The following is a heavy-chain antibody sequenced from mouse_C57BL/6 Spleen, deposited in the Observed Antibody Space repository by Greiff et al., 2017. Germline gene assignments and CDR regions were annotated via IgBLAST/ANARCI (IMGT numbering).Heavy chain of an antibody. V-gene: IGHV14-3*01. D-gene: IGHD1-1*01. J-gene: IGHJ4*01. CDR2: IDPAIGNT. Sequence: VQLQQSVAELVRPGASVKLSCTASGFNIKNTYMHWVKQRPEQGLEWIGRIDPAIGNTKYAPKFQGKATIPADTSSNPAYLQLSSLTSEYTAIYSCARFPVMTTVVAKAGYAMDYWGQGTSVTVSS. CDR3: ARFPVMTTVVAKAGYAMDY. CDR1: GFNIKNTY.